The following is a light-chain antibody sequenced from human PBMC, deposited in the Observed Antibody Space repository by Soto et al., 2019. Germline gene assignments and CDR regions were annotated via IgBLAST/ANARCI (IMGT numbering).Light chain of an antibody. CDR2: DNN. J-gene: IGLJ2*01. Sequence: QSVLTQPPSVSAAPGQKVTISCSGSSSNIGNNFVFWYQQFPGTAPKLLIHDNNKRPSGVSDRFSGSKSGTSANLDITGLQTGDEAVFYCGTWDSGLSSVVFGGGTKLTV. V-gene: IGLV1-51*01. CDR3: GTWDSGLSSVV. CDR1: SSNIGNNF.